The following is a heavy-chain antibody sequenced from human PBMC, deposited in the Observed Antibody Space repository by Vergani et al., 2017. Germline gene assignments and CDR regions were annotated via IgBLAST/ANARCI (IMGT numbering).Heavy chain of an antibody. CDR1: GGSFSGYY. CDR3: ARPTGSYRYYFDY. J-gene: IGHJ4*02. Sequence: QVQLQQWGAGLLKPSETLSLTCAVYGGSFSGYYWSWIRQPPGKGLEWIGEINHSGSTNYNPSLKSRVTISVDTSKNQFSLKLSSVTAADTAVYYCARPTGSYRYYFDYWGQGTLVTVSS. V-gene: IGHV4-34*01. D-gene: IGHD3-16*02. CDR2: INHSGST.